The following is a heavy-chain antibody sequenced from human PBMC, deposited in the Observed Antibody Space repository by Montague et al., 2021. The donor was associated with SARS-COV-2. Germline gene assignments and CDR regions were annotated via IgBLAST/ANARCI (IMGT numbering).Heavy chain of an antibody. CDR1: GGSFSGYY. D-gene: IGHD3-10*01. Sequence: SETLSLTCAVYGGSFSGYYWSWIRQPPGKGLEWIGEINHSGSTNYNPSLKSRVTISVDTSKNQFSLKLSSVTAADTAVYYCARHTYYYGSGSYWFDPWGQGTLVTVSS. CDR2: INHSGST. V-gene: IGHV4-34*01. CDR3: ARHTYYYGSGSYWFDP. J-gene: IGHJ5*02.